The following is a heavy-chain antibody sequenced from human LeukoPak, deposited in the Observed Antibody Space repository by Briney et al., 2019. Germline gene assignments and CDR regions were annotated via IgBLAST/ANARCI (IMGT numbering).Heavy chain of an antibody. D-gene: IGHD6-19*01. CDR2: ISWDGGST. V-gene: IGHV3-43D*03. Sequence: PGGSLRLSCAASGFTFDDYAMHWVRQAPGRGLEWVSLISWDGGSTYYADSVKGRFTISRDNSKNSLYLQMNSLRAEDTALYYCAKEAVAGLKYYYYYYVDVWGKGTTVTVSS. CDR3: AKEAVAGLKYYYYYYVDV. CDR1: GFTFDDYA. J-gene: IGHJ6*03.